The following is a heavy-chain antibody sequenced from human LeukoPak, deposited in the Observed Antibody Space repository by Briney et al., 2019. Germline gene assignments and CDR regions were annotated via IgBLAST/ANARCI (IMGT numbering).Heavy chain of an antibody. CDR1: GSTFSSYW. Sequence: PGGPLRLSCAVSGSTFSSYWMSWFRQAPGKGLEWVANINQDGSQKFSVDSVKGRFTISRDNAKNSLSLQMNSLRVEDTAVNYCARDWFDGDYDRFDYWGQGTLVTVSS. V-gene: IGHV3-7*03. J-gene: IGHJ4*02. CDR2: INQDGSQK. D-gene: IGHD4-17*01. CDR3: ARDWFDGDYDRFDY.